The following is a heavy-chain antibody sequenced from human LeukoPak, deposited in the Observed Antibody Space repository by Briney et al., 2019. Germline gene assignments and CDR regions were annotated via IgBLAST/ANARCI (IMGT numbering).Heavy chain of an antibody. CDR3: ARDANRYCSSTSCYNEGLFDY. CDR1: GGTFSSYA. Sequence: ASVKVSCKASGGTFSSYAISWVRQAPGQGLEWMGGIIPIFGTANYAQKFQGRVTITADESTSTAYMELSSLRSEDTAVYYCARDANRYCSSTSCYNEGLFDYWGQGTLVTVSS. CDR2: IIPIFGTA. V-gene: IGHV1-69*13. D-gene: IGHD2-2*02. J-gene: IGHJ4*02.